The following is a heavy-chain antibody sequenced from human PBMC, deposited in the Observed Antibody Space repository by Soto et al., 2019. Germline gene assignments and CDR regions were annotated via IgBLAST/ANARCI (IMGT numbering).Heavy chain of an antibody. CDR3: ARQTYCSSTSCYTVDS. J-gene: IGHJ4*02. V-gene: IGHV5-51*01. D-gene: IGHD2-2*02. CDR2: IYLGDSDT. Sequence: GESLKISCKGSGYSFTSYWIGWVRQMPGKGLEWMGIIYLGDSDTRYSPSFQGQVTISADKSISTAYLQWSSLKASDTAMYYCARQTYCSSTSCYTVDSWGQGTLVTVSS. CDR1: GYSFTSYW.